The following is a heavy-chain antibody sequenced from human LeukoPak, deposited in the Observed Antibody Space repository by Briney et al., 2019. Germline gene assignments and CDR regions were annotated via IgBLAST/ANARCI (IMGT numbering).Heavy chain of an antibody. CDR1: GDAFTNYC. Sequence: ASVKVSCKAPGDAFTNYCFHWVRQTPRHGLEWMGIVDPSVATPTYAERFQGRVTMTRDASTGTVYMELRSLKGEDTAVYYCARSRLRFVQWDYWGQGTVVTVSS. J-gene: IGHJ4*02. V-gene: IGHV1-46*01. CDR2: VDPSVATP. D-gene: IGHD3-3*01. CDR3: ARSRLRFVQWDY.